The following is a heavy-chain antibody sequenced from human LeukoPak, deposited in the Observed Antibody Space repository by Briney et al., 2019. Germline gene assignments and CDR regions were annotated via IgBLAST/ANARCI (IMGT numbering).Heavy chain of an antibody. CDR1: GYTFTIYD. CDR2: MNPNSGNT. D-gene: IGHD1-26*01. Sequence: ASVTVSFTASGYTFTIYDINWVRQATGQGLEWMGWMNPNSGNTGYAQKFQGRVTMTRNTSISTAYMELSSLRSEDTAVYYCARWWSGSSFSVDYWGQGTLVTVSS. CDR3: ARWWSGSSFSVDY. J-gene: IGHJ4*02. V-gene: IGHV1-8*01.